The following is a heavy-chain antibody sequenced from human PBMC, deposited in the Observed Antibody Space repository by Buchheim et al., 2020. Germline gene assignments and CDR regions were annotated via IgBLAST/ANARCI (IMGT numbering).Heavy chain of an antibody. CDR2: IDSDGSRT. CDR3: TSAFLPPEAY. V-gene: IGHV3-74*01. CDR1: GFTFSSYL. J-gene: IGHJ4*02. D-gene: IGHD3-3*02. Sequence: EVQLVESGGGLVQPGGSLRLSCAASGFTFSSYLMHWVRQAPGKGLVWVSRIDSDGSRTTYADSVKGQFTISRDNAKNTLYLQMNSLRAEDTAVYYCTSAFLPPEAYWGQGTL.